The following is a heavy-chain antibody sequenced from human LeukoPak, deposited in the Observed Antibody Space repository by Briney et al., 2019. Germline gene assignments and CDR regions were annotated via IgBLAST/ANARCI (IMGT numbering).Heavy chain of an antibody. CDR3: ARGWVLL. J-gene: IGHJ4*02. V-gene: IGHV3-74*01. CDR1: GFTFGTTW. CDR2: INSDGSST. D-gene: IGHD3-22*01. Sequence: GGSLRLSCGASGFTFGTTWMHWVRQAPGKGLVWVSHINSDGSSTTYADSVKGRFTISRDNAKNTLYLRMNSLRAEDTAVYYCARGWVLLWGQGTLVTVSS.